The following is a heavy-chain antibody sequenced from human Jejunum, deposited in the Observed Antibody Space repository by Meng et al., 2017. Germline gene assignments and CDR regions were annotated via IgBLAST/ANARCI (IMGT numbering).Heavy chain of an antibody. CDR1: RFTFSRFA. CDR3: AKDRGDTWRTASLFEP. J-gene: IGHJ5*02. CDR2: ISGGGGAR. V-gene: IGHV3-23*01. Sequence: GESLKISCVISRFTFSRFAMSWVRQAPGKGLEWVSAISGGGGARYYADSVKGRVIISRDNSKNTVDLQMDSHSVDDTAVYYCAKDRGDTWRTASLFEPWGQGILVTVSS.